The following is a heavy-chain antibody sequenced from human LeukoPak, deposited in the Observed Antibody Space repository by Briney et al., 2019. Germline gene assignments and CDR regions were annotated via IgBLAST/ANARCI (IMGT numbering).Heavy chain of an antibody. CDR3: LRDLNWSLDQ. CDR2: IKSDGITI. J-gene: IGHJ4*02. Sequence: GGSLRLSCAASGFTFSNYMMHWVRQAPGKGLVWVSRIKSDGITITYADSVKGRFTISRDNAKNTLYLQMNSLRTEDTAVYYCLRDLNWSLDQWGQGTLVTVSS. CDR1: GFTFSNYM. D-gene: IGHD1-20*01. V-gene: IGHV3-74*01.